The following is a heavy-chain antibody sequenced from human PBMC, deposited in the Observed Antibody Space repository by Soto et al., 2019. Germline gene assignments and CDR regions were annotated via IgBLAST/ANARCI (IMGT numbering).Heavy chain of an antibody. CDR1: GGSISSGDYY. D-gene: IGHD3-22*01. CDR2: IYYSGST. V-gene: IGHV4-30-4*01. J-gene: IGHJ4*02. Sequence: SETLSLTCTVSGGSISSGDYYWSWIRQPPGKGLEWIGYIYYSGSTYYNPSLKSRVTISVDTSKNQFSLKLSSVTAADTAVYYRDREDDSSVRDYWGQGTLVTVSS. CDR3: DREDDSSVRDY.